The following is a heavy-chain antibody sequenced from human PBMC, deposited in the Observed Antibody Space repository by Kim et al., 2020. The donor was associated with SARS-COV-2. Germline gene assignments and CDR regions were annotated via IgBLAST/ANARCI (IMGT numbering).Heavy chain of an antibody. CDR2: INHSGST. CDR1: GGSFSGYY. CDR3: ARRFRRFSSGTHPGDYGMDV. V-gene: IGHV4-34*01. J-gene: IGHJ6*02. D-gene: IGHD6-19*01. Sequence: SETLSLTCAVYGGSFSGYYWSWIRQPPGKGLEWIGEINHSGSTNYNPSLKSRVTISVDTSKNQFSLKLSSVTAADTAVYYCARRFRRFSSGTHPGDYGMDVCGQGTTVTVSS.